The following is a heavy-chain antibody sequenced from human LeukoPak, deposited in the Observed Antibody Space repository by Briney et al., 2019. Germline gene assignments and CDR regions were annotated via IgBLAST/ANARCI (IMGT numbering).Heavy chain of an antibody. Sequence: GASVKVSCKASGYTFTGYYMHWVRQAPGQGLECIVWINPNSGGTNYAQKFQGRVTMTRDTSISTAYMELSRLRSDDTAVYYCAREGIDYGDYPFDYWGQGTLVTVSS. V-gene: IGHV1-2*02. D-gene: IGHD4-17*01. CDR3: AREGIDYGDYPFDY. CDR1: GYTFTGYY. CDR2: INPNSGGT. J-gene: IGHJ4*02.